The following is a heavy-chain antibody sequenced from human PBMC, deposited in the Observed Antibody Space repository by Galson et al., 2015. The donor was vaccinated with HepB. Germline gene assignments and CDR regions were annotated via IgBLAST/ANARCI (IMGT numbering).Heavy chain of an antibody. V-gene: IGHV3-7*01. D-gene: IGHD5-12*01. Sequence: SLRLSCAASGFTFSSYSMSWVRQAPGRGLEWVANIKQDGSEEYYLDSVTGRFTISRDNSKSTLFLQMSSLRVEDTAVYYCAQDPAYRGNDGYDDPGVYWGQGTLVTVSS. CDR3: AQDPAYRGNDGYDDPGVY. CDR1: GFTFSSYS. J-gene: IGHJ4*02. CDR2: IKQDGSEE.